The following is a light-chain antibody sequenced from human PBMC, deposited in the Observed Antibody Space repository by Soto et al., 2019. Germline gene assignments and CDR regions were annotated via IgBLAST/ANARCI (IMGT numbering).Light chain of an antibody. CDR3: QQYKDNWPT. J-gene: IGKJ1*01. CDR1: QSVRTN. CDR2: GAS. Sequence: EIVITQSPATLSVSPGETVTLSCRASQSVRTNLAWYQHKPGHSPSLLIYGASNTATGFPARFTGSVSGTELTITISSLQSADFDVDEGQQYKDNWPTFGQGTKVDIK. V-gene: IGKV3-15*01.